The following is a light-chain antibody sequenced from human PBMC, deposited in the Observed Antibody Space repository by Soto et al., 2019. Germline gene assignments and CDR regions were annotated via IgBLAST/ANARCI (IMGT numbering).Light chain of an antibody. CDR1: QSINSY. CDR3: QQYNSYSWT. V-gene: IGKV1-39*01. CDR2: AAS. Sequence: DIQMTQSPSSLSASVGDRVTITCRASQSINSYLNWYQQKPGKAPNLLIYAASSLQSGVPSRFSGSGSGTDFTLTISSLQPDDFATYYCQQYNSYSWTFGQGTKVDI. J-gene: IGKJ1*01.